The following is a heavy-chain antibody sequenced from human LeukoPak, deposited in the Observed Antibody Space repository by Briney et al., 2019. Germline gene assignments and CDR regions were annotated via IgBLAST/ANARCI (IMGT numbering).Heavy chain of an antibody. V-gene: IGHV3-7*01. D-gene: IGHD7-27*01. J-gene: IGHJ4*02. CDR1: GFTFSNAW. CDR3: ARLQLGAFDY. Sequence: GGSLRLSCAASGFTFSNAWMSWVRQAPGKGLEWVANIKQDGSEKYYVDSVKGRFTISRDNAKNTLYLQMNSLRAEDTAVYYCARLQLGAFDYWGRGTLVTVSS. CDR2: IKQDGSEK.